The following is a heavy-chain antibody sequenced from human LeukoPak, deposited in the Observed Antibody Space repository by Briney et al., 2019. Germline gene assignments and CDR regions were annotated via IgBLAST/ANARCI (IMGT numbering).Heavy chain of an antibody. CDR2: ISSSSSSI. CDR3: AKDFSGGALY. CDR1: GFTFSSYS. D-gene: IGHD6-19*01. V-gene: IGHV3-21*01. J-gene: IGHJ4*02. Sequence: GGSLRLSCAASGFTFSSYSMNWVRQAPGKGLEWVSSISSSSSSIYYADSVKGRFTISRDNSKNTLYLQMNSLRAEDTAVYYCAKDFSGGALYWGQGTLVTVSS.